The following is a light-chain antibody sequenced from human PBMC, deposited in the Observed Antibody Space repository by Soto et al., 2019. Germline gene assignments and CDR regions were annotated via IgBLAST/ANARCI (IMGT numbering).Light chain of an antibody. CDR2: GAS. CDR1: QTISTY. Sequence: DIQMTQSPSSLSASVGDRVTITCRASQTISTYLNWCQQKPGKAPKLLIYGASSLQSGVPSRFSGSGSGTDFTLTISSLQPEDFGTYYCQQSFSTPRTFGQGTKVDIK. J-gene: IGKJ1*01. V-gene: IGKV1-39*01. CDR3: QQSFSTPRT.